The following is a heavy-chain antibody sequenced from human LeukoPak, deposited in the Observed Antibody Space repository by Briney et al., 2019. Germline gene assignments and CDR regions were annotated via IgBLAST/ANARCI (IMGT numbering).Heavy chain of an antibody. D-gene: IGHD6-13*01. CDR2: INPSGGST. Sequence: ASVKVSFKASGYTFTSYYMHWVRQAPGQGLEWMGIINPSGGSTSYAQKFQGRVTMTRDTSTSTVYMELSSLRSEDTAVYYCARDIAAAGTRPEYYFDYWGQGTLVTVSS. V-gene: IGHV1-46*01. J-gene: IGHJ4*02. CDR1: GYTFTSYY. CDR3: ARDIAAAGTRPEYYFDY.